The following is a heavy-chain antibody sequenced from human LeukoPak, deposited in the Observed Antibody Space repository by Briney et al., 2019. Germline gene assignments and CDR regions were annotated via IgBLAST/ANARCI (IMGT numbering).Heavy chain of an antibody. Sequence: QTGGSLRLSCAASGFTFSSYGMHWVRQARGKGLEWVAVISYDGSNKYYADSVKGRFTMSRDNSKNTLYLQMNSLRAEDTAVYYCAKSGAYCGGDCYPYYFDYWGQGTLVTVSS. J-gene: IGHJ4*02. CDR2: ISYDGSNK. D-gene: IGHD2-21*02. CDR3: AKSGAYCGGDCYPYYFDY. CDR1: GFTFSSYG. V-gene: IGHV3-30*18.